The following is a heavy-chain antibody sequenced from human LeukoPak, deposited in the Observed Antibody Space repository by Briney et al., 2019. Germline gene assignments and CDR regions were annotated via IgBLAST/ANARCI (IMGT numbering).Heavy chain of an antibody. Sequence: SETLSLTCTVSGGSISSSSYYWGWIRQPPGKGLEWIGSIYYSGSTYYNPSLKSRVTISVDTSKNQFSLKLSSVTAADTAVYYCARGGAPLRYFDWSLQGRYYFDYWGQGTLVTVSS. V-gene: IGHV4-39*07. CDR3: ARGGAPLRYFDWSLQGRYYFDY. CDR2: IYYSGST. D-gene: IGHD3-9*01. J-gene: IGHJ4*02. CDR1: GGSISSSSYY.